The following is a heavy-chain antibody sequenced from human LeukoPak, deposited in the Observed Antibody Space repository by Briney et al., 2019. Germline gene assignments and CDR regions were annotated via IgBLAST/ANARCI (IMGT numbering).Heavy chain of an antibody. CDR2: IKHDGSEK. Sequence: PGGSLRLSCAASGFTFSSYWMTWVRQAPGKGLEWVANIKHDGSEKYYVDSVKGRFTISRDNAKNSLYLQMNSLRVEDTAVYYCARTGGSWFLDYWGQGTLVTVSS. CDR3: ARTGGSWFLDY. V-gene: IGHV3-7*05. D-gene: IGHD3-9*01. CDR1: GFTFSSYW. J-gene: IGHJ4*02.